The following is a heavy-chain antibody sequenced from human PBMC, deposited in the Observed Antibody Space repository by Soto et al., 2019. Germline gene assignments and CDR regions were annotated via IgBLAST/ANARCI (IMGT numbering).Heavy chain of an antibody. D-gene: IGHD2-15*01. CDR2: IYHSGST. V-gene: IGHV4-30-2*01. Sequence: SETLSLTCAVSGGSISSGGYSWSWIRQPPGEGLEWIGYIYHSGSTYYNPSLKSRVTISVDRSKNQFSLKLSSVTAADTAVYYCARGRYCSGDSCYSDFDYWGQGTLVTVSS. CDR3: ARGRYCSGDSCYSDFDY. CDR1: GGSISSGGYS. J-gene: IGHJ4*02.